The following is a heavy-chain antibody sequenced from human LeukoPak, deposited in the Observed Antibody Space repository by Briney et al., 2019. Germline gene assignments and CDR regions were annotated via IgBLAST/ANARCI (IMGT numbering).Heavy chain of an antibody. J-gene: IGHJ4*02. CDR3: ARAAFGYCSSTSCPGDDY. V-gene: IGHV3-64*01. CDR2: ISSNGGST. D-gene: IGHD2-2*03. Sequence: GGSLRLSCAASGFTFSSYAMHWVRQAPGKGLEYVSAISSNGGSTYYANSVKGRFTISRDNAKNSLYLQMNSLRAEDTAVYYCARAAFGYCSSTSCPGDDYWGQGTLVTVSS. CDR1: GFTFSSYA.